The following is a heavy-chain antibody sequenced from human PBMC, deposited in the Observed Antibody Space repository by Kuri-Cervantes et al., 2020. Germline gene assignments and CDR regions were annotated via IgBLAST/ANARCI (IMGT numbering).Heavy chain of an antibody. J-gene: IGHJ6*02. CDR1: GYTFTSYY. CDR3: ARALGCSSTSCYSSDYYGMDV. CDR2: INPNSGGT. Sequence: ASVKVSCKASGYTFTSYYMHWVRQAPGQGLEWMGWINPNSGGTNYAQKFQGRVTMTRDTSISTAYMELSRLRSDDTAVYYCARALGCSSTSCYSSDYYGMDVWGQGTTVTVSS. V-gene: IGHV1-2*02. D-gene: IGHD2-2*02.